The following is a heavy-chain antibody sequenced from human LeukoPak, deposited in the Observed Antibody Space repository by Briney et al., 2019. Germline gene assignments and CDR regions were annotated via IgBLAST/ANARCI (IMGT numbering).Heavy chain of an antibody. Sequence: GASVKVSCKASGYTFTGYYMHWVRQAPGQGLEWMGWINPDSGGTNDAQKFQGRVPMTRDTSISTAYMELSRLRSDDTAVYYCARTFYDTLDSDAFDFWGQGTMVIVSS. CDR1: GYTFTGYY. V-gene: IGHV1-2*02. CDR3: ARTFYDTLDSDAFDF. CDR2: INPDSGGT. D-gene: IGHD2/OR15-2a*01. J-gene: IGHJ3*01.